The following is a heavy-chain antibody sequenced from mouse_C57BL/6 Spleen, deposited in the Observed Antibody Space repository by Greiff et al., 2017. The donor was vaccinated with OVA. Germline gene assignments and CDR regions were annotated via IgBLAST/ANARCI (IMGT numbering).Heavy chain of an antibody. J-gene: IGHJ2*01. CDR2: ISYDGSN. CDR3: ARGGYGSSTFDY. V-gene: IGHV3-6*01. CDR1: GYSITSGYY. D-gene: IGHD1-1*01. Sequence: EVKLQESGPGLVKPSQSLSLTCSVTGYSITSGYYWNWIRQFPGNKLEWMGYISYDGSNNYNPSLKNRISITRDTSKNQFFLKLNSVTTEDTATYYCARGGYGSSTFDYWGQGTTLTVSS.